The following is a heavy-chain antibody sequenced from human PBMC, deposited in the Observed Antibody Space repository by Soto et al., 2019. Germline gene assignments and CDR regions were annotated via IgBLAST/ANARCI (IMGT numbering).Heavy chain of an antibody. Sequence: QVQLQESGPGLVEPSQTLSLTCTVSGGSISSGDYYWSWIRQPPGKGLEWIGFIYYSGGTYYKPSLKSRVTISVDTSKNKFSLHLSSVTAADTAVYYCARASTGELWVYANWFDPWGPGTLVTVSS. CDR3: ARASTGELWVYANWFDP. V-gene: IGHV4-30-4*01. J-gene: IGHJ5*02. CDR2: IYYSGGT. CDR1: GGSISSGDYY. D-gene: IGHD3-16*01.